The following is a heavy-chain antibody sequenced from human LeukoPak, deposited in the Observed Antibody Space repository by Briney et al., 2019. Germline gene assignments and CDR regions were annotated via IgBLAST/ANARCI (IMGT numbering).Heavy chain of an antibody. V-gene: IGHV3-23*01. D-gene: IGHD3-3*01. CDR3: AKYERAYYDFWSGDAFDI. Sequence: PGGSLRLSWAASGFTFSSYAMSWVRQAPGKGPEWVSAISGSGGSTYYADSVKGRFTISRDNSKNTLYLQMNSLRAEDTAVYYCAKYERAYYDFWSGDAFDIWGQGTMVTVSS. J-gene: IGHJ3*02. CDR1: GFTFSSYA. CDR2: ISGSGGST.